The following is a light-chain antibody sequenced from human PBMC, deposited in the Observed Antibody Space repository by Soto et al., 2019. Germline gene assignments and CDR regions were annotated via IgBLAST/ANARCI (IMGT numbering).Light chain of an antibody. CDR1: SGSVSTSYY. CDR2: STN. Sequence: QTVVTQEPSFSVSPGGTVTFTCGLSSGSVSTSYYPSWYQQTPGQAPRTLIYSTNTRSSGVPDRFSGSILGNKAALTIMGAQADDESDYYCVLYMGSGIWVFGGGTKLTVL. CDR3: VLYMGSGIWV. J-gene: IGLJ2*01. V-gene: IGLV8-61*01.